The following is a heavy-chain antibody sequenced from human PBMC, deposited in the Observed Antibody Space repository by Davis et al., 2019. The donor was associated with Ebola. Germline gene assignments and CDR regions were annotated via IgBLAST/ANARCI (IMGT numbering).Heavy chain of an antibody. V-gene: IGHV3-53*01. Sequence: GESLKISCVASDYSVTTNFLSWVRQAPGRGLEWVSVISNDGRTNYLDSVEGRFTISRDGFKNTFYLQMNSLRVDDTAVYYCAVGHYSNPNGWGQGILVTVSS. CDR2: ISNDGRT. CDR1: DYSVTTNF. D-gene: IGHD4-11*01. J-gene: IGHJ4*02. CDR3: AVGHYSNPNG.